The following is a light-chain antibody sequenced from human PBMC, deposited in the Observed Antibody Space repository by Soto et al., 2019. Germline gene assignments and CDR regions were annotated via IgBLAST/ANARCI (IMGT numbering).Light chain of an antibody. CDR2: SNN. J-gene: IGLJ1*01. V-gene: IGLV1-47*02. CDR3: AAWDDSLSGQV. CDR1: SSNIGSNY. Sequence: QSELTQPPSASGTPGQRVTISCSGSSSNIGSNYVYWYQQLPGTAPKLLIYSNNQRPSGVPDRFSGSKSGTSASLAISGLRSEDEADYYCAAWDDSLSGQVFGTGTKVTVL.